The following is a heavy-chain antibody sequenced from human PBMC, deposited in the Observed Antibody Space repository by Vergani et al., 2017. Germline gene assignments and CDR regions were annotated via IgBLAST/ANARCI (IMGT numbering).Heavy chain of an antibody. Sequence: QLQLQQSGPGLVKPSETLFLTCTVSADSISSGSNHWGWIRQPPGKSLEWIGSIYYSGLTYYNPSRKSRVAISVDTTKNQFSLKVTPVTAADTAVYFCARQRPGSGWSPGDFDDWGQGILVTVSS. CDR3: ARQRPGSGWSPGDFDD. CDR2: IYYSGLT. V-gene: IGHV4-39*01. D-gene: IGHD6-19*01. CDR1: ADSISSGSNH. J-gene: IGHJ4*02.